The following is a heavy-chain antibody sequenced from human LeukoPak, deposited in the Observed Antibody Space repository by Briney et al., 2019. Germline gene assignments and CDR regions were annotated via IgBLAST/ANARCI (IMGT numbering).Heavy chain of an antibody. Sequence: SETLSLTCAVYGGSFSGYYWSWIRQPPGKGLEWIGYIYYSGSTNYNPSLKSRVTISVDTSKNQFSLKLSSVTAADTAVYYCARCGYSSSWSSAEYFQHWGQGTLVTVSS. V-gene: IGHV4-59*08. CDR2: IYYSGST. CDR3: ARCGYSSSWSSAEYFQH. D-gene: IGHD6-13*01. J-gene: IGHJ1*01. CDR1: GGSFSGYY.